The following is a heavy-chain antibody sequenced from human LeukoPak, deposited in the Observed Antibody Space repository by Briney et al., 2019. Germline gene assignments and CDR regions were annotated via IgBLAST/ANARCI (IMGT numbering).Heavy chain of an antibody. D-gene: IGHD6-6*01. CDR2: IYSGGCT. CDR3: ARGRPAHYFDS. CDR1: GFTFSSTY. J-gene: IGHJ4*02. V-gene: IGHV3-66*01. Sequence: GGSLRLSCAASGFTFSSTYLTWVRQAPGKGLEWLSVIYSGGCTYYADSVMGRFFITRDISENMVYLQMNSLSVEDTAVYFCARGRPAHYFDSWGPGTLVTVS.